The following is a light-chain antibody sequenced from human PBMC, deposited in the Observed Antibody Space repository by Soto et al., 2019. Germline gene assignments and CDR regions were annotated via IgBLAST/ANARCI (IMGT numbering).Light chain of an antibody. V-gene: IGLV2-14*01. J-gene: IGLJ2*01. CDR2: DVS. CDR1: SSDVGGYNY. CDR3: SSYTSSSTDVI. Sequence: QSALTQPASVSGSPGQSITISCSGTSSDVGGYNYVSWYQQNQGKAPKLMIYDVSNRPSGISNRFSGSKSGNTASLTISGLQAEDEADYYCSSYTSSSTDVIFGGGTQLTVL.